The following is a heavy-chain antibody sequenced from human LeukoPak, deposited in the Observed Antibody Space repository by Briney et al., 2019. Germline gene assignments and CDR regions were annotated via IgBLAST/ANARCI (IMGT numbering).Heavy chain of an antibody. D-gene: IGHD3-10*01. CDR1: GYSISSGYY. CDR2: IYHTGET. J-gene: IGHJ4*02. Sequence: PSETLSLTCTVAGYSISSGYYWGWLRQSPGKGLEWIASIYHTGETHYHPSLKSRVPISVDTSNNQFSLRSTSATAADTAMYYCARGRFAELLFDIWGQGTLVTVSS. V-gene: IGHV4-38-2*02. CDR3: ARGRFAELLFDI.